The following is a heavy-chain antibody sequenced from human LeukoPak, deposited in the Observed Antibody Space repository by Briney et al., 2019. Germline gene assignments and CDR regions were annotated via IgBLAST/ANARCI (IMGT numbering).Heavy chain of an antibody. CDR3: ASSSASGWYLDY. D-gene: IGHD6-19*01. Sequence: GGSLRLSCAGCGFTFDDYAMTWVRQPPGKGLEWVSDITWNGGGTGYADSVRGRFTISRDNARNSLYLQMDSLRAEDTALYYCASSSASGWYLDYWGQGTLVTVSS. CDR2: ITWNGGGT. J-gene: IGHJ4*02. CDR1: GFTFDDYA. V-gene: IGHV3-20*04.